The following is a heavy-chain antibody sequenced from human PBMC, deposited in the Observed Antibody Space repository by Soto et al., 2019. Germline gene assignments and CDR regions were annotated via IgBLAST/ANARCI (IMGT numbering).Heavy chain of an antibody. D-gene: IGHD6-13*01. V-gene: IGHV3-23*01. CDR3: AKDQAAAGTISRYFQH. CDR1: GFSFSTYA. CDR2: ISGSGGTT. Sequence: PGGSLRLSCAASGFSFSTYAMSWVLQAPWKGLEWVSGISGSGGTTYYADSVKGRFTISRDNSKNTLYLQVNSLRVEDTAVYYCAKDQAAAGTISRYFQHWGRGTLVTVSS. J-gene: IGHJ1*01.